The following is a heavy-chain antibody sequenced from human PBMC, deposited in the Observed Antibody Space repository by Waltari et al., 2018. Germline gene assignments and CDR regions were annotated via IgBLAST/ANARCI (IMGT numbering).Heavy chain of an antibody. J-gene: IGHJ5*02. CDR1: GFTFSNAW. Sequence: EMQLVESGGGLVKPGGSLRLSCAASGFTFSNAWMSWVRQAPGKGLEWVGSMKRKTHGVTTDYAAPVKGRFTISRDDSKSTVDLQMDSLKTEDTAVYYCTTDSGVVQNWFNPWGPGTLVTVSS. CDR3: TTDSGVVQNWFNP. V-gene: IGHV3-15*01. CDR2: MKRKTHGVTT. D-gene: IGHD3-3*01.